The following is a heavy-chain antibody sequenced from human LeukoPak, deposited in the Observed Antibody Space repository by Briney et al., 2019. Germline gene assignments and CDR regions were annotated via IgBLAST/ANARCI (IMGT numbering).Heavy chain of an antibody. D-gene: IGHD1-26*01. CDR3: ARGGGATLYYYFDY. CDR2: ISYDGSNK. J-gene: IGHJ4*02. V-gene: IGHV3-30*04. Sequence: GGSLRLSCAASGFTFSSYAMHWVRQAPGKGLEWVAVISYDGSNKYYADPVKGRFTISRDNSKNTLYLQMNSLRAEDTAVYYCARGGGATLYYYFDYWGQGTLVTVSS. CDR1: GFTFSSYA.